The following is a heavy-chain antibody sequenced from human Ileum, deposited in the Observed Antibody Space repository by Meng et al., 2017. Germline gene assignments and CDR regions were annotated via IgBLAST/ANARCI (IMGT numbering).Heavy chain of an antibody. CDR3: AREGAYNGGDY. Sequence: QVQLVQSGAEVKKPGASVKVPCKASGYTFTNYGISLVRQAPGQGLEWMGWMNTDKGNTNYAQKFQGIVTMTRDTTTSTAYVELRILRSDDTAVYYWAREGAYNGGDYWGQGTLVTVSS. D-gene: IGHD1-1*01. CDR1: GYTFTNYG. V-gene: IGHV1-18*01. CDR2: MNTDKGNT. J-gene: IGHJ4*02.